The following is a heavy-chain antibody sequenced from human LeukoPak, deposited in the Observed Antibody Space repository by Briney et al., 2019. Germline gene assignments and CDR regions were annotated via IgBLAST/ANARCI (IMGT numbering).Heavy chain of an antibody. CDR2: IYYSGST. CDR3: ARHAPTGYGWFGELSTGGFFDY. J-gene: IGHJ4*02. Sequence: SETLSLTCTVSGGSISSYYWSWIRQPPGKGLEWIGYIYYSGSTNYNPSLKSRVTISVDTSKNQFSLKLNSVTAADTAMYYCARHAPTGYGWFGELSTGGFFDYWGQGTLVTVSS. D-gene: IGHD3-10*01. CDR1: GGSISSYY. V-gene: IGHV4-59*01.